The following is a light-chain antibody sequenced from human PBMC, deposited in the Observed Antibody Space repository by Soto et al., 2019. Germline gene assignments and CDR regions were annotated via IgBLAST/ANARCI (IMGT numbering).Light chain of an antibody. V-gene: IGKV1-5*01. Sequence: DTKMTQPTSPVSPSVGARFTITSRASQSISSWLAWYQQKPGKAPKLLIYDASSLESGVPSRFSGSGSGTEFTLTISSLQPDDFATYYCQQYNSYSVTFGQGTKVDNK. CDR2: DAS. J-gene: IGKJ1*01. CDR3: QQYNSYSVT. CDR1: QSISSW.